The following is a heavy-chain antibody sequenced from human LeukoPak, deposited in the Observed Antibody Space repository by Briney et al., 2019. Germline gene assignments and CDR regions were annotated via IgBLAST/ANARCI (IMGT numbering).Heavy chain of an antibody. D-gene: IGHD4-17*01. J-gene: IGHJ5*02. V-gene: IGHV3-48*01. CDR1: GFTFTNYN. CDR2: ISGGSGTI. Sequence: GGSLRLSCAASGFTFTNYNMNWVRQAPGKGLEWISYISGGSGTIYYADSVRGRFTVSRDNAKDSLWLQMDSLRVEDTAVYFCARLYGDWFDPWGPGTLVTVSS. CDR3: ARLYGDWFDP.